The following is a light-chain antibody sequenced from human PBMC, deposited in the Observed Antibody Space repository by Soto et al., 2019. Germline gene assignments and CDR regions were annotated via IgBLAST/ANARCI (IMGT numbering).Light chain of an antibody. CDR1: QSISSW. CDR3: QQYDSYSGYT. J-gene: IGKJ2*01. CDR2: DAS. V-gene: IGKV1-5*01. Sequence: DIQMTQSPSTLSASVGDRVTITCRASQSISSWLAWYQQKPGKAPKFLIYDASSLESGDPSRFSGSGSGTEFTLTISSLQPDDFATYYCQQYDSYSGYTFGQGTKLEIK.